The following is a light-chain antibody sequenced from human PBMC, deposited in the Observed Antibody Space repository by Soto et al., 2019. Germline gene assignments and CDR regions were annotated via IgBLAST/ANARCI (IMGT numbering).Light chain of an antibody. V-gene: IGLV1-44*01. J-gene: IGLJ1*01. CDR1: SSNIGRNS. Sequence: QSVLTQAPSVSGTPGQRVTITCSGSSSNIGRNSVNWYQHLTGTAPKLLTHGNNHRPSGVPDRFSGSKSGTSASLAISGLQPEDEADYCCAAWDDSLNEYVFGDGTKVTVL. CDR3: AAWDDSLNEYV. CDR2: GNN.